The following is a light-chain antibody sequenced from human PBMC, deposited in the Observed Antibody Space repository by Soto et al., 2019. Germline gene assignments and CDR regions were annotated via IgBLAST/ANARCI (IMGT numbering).Light chain of an antibody. J-gene: IGKJ1*01. V-gene: IGKV3-20*01. CDR1: QSVRSSY. CDR3: HQYGRSPRT. CDR2: GAS. Sequence: EIVLTQSPGTLSLSPGERATLSCRASQSVRSSYLAWYQQKPGQAPRLLIYGASSRATGIPDRFSGSGSGTDFTLTISRLEPEDFAVHYCHQYGRSPRTFGQGPKVEIK.